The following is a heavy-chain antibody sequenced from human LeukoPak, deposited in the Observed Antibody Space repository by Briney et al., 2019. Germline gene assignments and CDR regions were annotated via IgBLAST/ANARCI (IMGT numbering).Heavy chain of an antibody. J-gene: IGHJ4*02. CDR1: GFTFSSYA. V-gene: IGHV3-30*04. CDR2: ISYDGSNK. CDR3: AKDLGGLRLKYFDY. D-gene: IGHD3-3*01. Sequence: GGSLRLSCAASGFTFSSYAMHWVRQAPGKGLEWVAVISYDGSNKYYADSVKGRFTISRDNSKNTLYLQMNSLRAEDTAVYYCAKDLGGLRLKYFDYWGQGTLVTVSS.